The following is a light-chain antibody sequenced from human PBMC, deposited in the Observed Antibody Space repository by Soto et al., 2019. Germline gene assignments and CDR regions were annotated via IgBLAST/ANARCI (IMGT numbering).Light chain of an antibody. V-gene: IGKV3-15*01. CDR3: QQYNTWPLT. J-gene: IGKJ2*01. Sequence: EIVMTQSPATLSVSPGERATLSCRASQSVSSNLAWYQQKPGQAPRLLIYGASTRATGIPARFSGSGSETEFTLTISSLQSEDFAVYYCQQYNTWPLTFGQGTKLEIK. CDR2: GAS. CDR1: QSVSSN.